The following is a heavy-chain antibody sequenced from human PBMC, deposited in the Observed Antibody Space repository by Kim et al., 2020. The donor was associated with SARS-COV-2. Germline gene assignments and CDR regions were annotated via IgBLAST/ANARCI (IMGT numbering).Heavy chain of an antibody. CDR3: ARVGSSSWYYFDY. J-gene: IGHJ4*02. V-gene: IGHV4-34*01. CDR2: INHSGST. Sequence: SETLSLTCAVYGGSFSGYYWSWIRQPPGKGLEWIGEINHSGSTNYNPSLKSRVTISVDTSKNQFSLKLSSVTAADTAVYYCARVGSSSWYYFDYWGQGTLVTVSS. D-gene: IGHD6-13*01. CDR1: GGSFSGYY.